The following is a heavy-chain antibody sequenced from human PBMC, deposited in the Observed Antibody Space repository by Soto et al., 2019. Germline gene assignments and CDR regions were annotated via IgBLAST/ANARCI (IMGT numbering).Heavy chain of an antibody. J-gene: IGHJ6*02. CDR3: ARDHMYYDCWSGYSETYYYYYGMDV. D-gene: IGHD3-3*01. CDR2: ISAYNGNT. V-gene: IGHV1-18*01. CDR1: GYTFTSYG. Sequence: ASVKVSCKASGYTFTSYGISWVRQAPGQGLEWMGWISAYNGNTNYAQKLQGRVTMTTDTSTSTAYMELRSLRSDDTAVYYCARDHMYYDCWSGYSETYYYYYGMDVWGQGTTVTVSS.